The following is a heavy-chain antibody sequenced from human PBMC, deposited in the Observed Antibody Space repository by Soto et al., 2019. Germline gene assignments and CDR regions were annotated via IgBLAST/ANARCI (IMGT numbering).Heavy chain of an antibody. Sequence: PSETLSLTCAVYGGSFSGYYWSWIRQPPGKGLEWIGEINHSGSTNYNPSLKSRVTISVDTSKNQFSLKLSSVTAADTAVYYCARGHYDILIQYYFDYWGQGTLVTVSS. CDR3: ARGHYDILIQYYFDY. J-gene: IGHJ4*02. CDR1: GGSFSGYY. CDR2: INHSGST. D-gene: IGHD3-9*01. V-gene: IGHV4-34*01.